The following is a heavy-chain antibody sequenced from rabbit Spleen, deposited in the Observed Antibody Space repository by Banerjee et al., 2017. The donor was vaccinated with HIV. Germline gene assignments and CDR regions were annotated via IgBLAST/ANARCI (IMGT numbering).Heavy chain of an antibody. D-gene: IGHD1-1*01. CDR3: ARDLVGVIGWNFYL. CDR1: GFSFSNKAV. V-gene: IGHV1S45*01. CDR2: INAATAKP. J-gene: IGHJ4*01. Sequence: QEQLVESGGGLVQPEGSLKLSCTASGFSFSNKAVMCWVRQAPGKGLEWIACINAATAKPVYATWAKGRFTISRTSSTTVTLRMTSLTAADTATYFCARDLVGVIGWNFYLWGPGTLVTVS.